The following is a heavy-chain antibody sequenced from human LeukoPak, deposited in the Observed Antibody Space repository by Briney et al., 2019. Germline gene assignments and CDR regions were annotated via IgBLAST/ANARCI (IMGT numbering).Heavy chain of an antibody. J-gene: IGHJ4*02. D-gene: IGHD6-19*01. Sequence: PGGSLRLSCAASGFTFSSYAMSWVRQAPGKGLEWVSSISGSGGSTYYADSVKGRFTNSRDNSKNTLFLQMNSLRAEDTAVYYCAKRAVPGNAFFDNWGQGTLVTVSS. V-gene: IGHV3-23*01. CDR3: AKRAVPGNAFFDN. CDR2: ISGSGGST. CDR1: GFTFSSYA.